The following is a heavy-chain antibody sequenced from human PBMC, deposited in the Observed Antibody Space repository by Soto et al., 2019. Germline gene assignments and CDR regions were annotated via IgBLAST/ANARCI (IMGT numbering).Heavy chain of an antibody. CDR2: INPSGGST. CDR3: ARDGNYSSSRGGWFDP. D-gene: IGHD6-13*01. Sequence: QVQLVQSGAEVTKPGASVKVSCKASGYTFTSYYMHWVRQAPGQGLEWMGIINPSGGSTSSAQKFQGRVTMTRDTSTSTVYMELSSLRSEDTAVYYCARDGNYSSSRGGWFDPWGQGTLVTVSS. V-gene: IGHV1-46*01. CDR1: GYTFTSYY. J-gene: IGHJ5*02.